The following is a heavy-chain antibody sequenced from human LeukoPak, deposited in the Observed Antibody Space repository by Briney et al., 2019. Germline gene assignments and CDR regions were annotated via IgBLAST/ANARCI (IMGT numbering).Heavy chain of an antibody. J-gene: IGHJ6*02. D-gene: IGHD2-2*01. Sequence: GGSLRLSCAASGFTFSSYSMNWVRQAPGKGLEWVSYISSSSSTIYYADSVKGRFTISRDNAKNSLYLQMNSLRAEDTAVYYCARDAGYCSSTSCYYYGMDVWGQGTTVTVSS. V-gene: IGHV3-48*01. CDR2: ISSSSSTI. CDR1: GFTFSSYS. CDR3: ARDAGYCSSTSCYYYGMDV.